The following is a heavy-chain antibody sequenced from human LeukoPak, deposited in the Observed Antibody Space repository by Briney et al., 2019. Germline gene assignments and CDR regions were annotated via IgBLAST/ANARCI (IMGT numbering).Heavy chain of an antibody. V-gene: IGHV3-66*01. CDR2: IYSGDST. CDR1: GFTVSSNY. Sequence: GGSLRLSCAASGFTVSSNYMSWVRQAPGKGLEWVSLIYSGDSTYYADSVKGRFTISRDNSKNTLYLQMNTLRAEDTAVYYCARDKGRVAQGAFDIWGQGTMVTVSS. D-gene: IGHD2-15*01. J-gene: IGHJ3*02. CDR3: ARDKGRVAQGAFDI.